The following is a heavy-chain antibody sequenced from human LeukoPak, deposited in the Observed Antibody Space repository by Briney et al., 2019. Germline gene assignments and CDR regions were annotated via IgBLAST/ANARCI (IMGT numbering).Heavy chain of an antibody. CDR3: ARGGYSSSWYTYYYYAMDV. CDR1: GGSISSYY. Sequence: SETLSLTCTVSGGSISSYYWSWIRQPPGKGLEWIGYIYYSGSTNYNPSLKSRVTISVDTSKNQFSLKLSSVTAADTAVYYCARGGYSSSWYTYYYYAMDVWAQGTTVTVPS. J-gene: IGHJ6*02. D-gene: IGHD6-13*01. CDR2: IYYSGST. V-gene: IGHV4-59*08.